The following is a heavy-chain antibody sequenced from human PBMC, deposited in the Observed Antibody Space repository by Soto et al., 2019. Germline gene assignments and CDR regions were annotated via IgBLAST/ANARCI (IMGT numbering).Heavy chain of an antibody. CDR3: ARDSGVGYDSSDY. V-gene: IGHV4-31*03. D-gene: IGHD3-22*01. CDR1: GGSISSGGYY. CDR2: IYYSGST. J-gene: IGHJ4*02. Sequence: QVQLQESGPGLVKPSQTLSVTCTVSGGSISSGGYYWSWIRRHPGKGLEWIGYIYYSGSTYYNPSLKSRVTISVDTSKNQFSLKLSSVTPADTAVYYCARDSGVGYDSSDYWGQGTLVTVSS.